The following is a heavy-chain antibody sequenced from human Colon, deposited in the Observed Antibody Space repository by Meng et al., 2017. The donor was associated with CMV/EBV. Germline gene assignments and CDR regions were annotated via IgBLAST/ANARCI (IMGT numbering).Heavy chain of an antibody. CDR2: ISGTAGNT. V-gene: IGHV3-23*01. CDR3: AKIQRGNFDY. J-gene: IGHJ4*02. D-gene: IGHD3-10*01. CDR1: GFSFYSYA. Sequence: GGSLRLSCAASGFSFYSYALGWVRQAPGKGLEWVSVISGTAGNTYYADSVRGRFTISRDNSKDTLYLQLNNLRGDDTAVYYCAKIQRGNFDYWGQGTLVTVSS.